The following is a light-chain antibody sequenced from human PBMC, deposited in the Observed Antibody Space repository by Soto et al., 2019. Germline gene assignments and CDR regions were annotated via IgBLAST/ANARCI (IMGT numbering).Light chain of an antibody. CDR3: QQYDNLPLT. J-gene: IGKJ4*01. Sequence: DIQMTQSPSSLSASVGDRVTITCQASPDISNYLNWYQQKPGKAPKLLIYDASNLETGVPSRFSGSGPGTDFTFTISSLQPEDIATYYCQQYDNLPLTFGGGTKVEIK. V-gene: IGKV1-33*01. CDR2: DAS. CDR1: PDISNY.